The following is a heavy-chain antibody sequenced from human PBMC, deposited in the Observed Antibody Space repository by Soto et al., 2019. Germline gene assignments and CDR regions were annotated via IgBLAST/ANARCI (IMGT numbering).Heavy chain of an antibody. V-gene: IGHV1-8*01. CDR2: VNPNSGNT. CDR1: GYTFTSYD. Sequence: ASLKVSCKASGYTFTSYDINWVRQATGQGLEWMGWVNPNSGNTGYAQKFQGRVTMTRNTSISTAYMELSSLRSEDTAVYYCASGLEGYYDSSGYYYFDYWGQGTRVTVSS. D-gene: IGHD3-22*01. J-gene: IGHJ4*02. CDR3: ASGLEGYYDSSGYYYFDY.